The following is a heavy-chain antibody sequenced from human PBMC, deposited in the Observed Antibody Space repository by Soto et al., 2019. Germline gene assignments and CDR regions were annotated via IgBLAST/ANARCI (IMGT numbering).Heavy chain of an antibody. CDR2: IIPIFGTA. Sequence: QVQLVQSGAEMKKPGSSVKVSCKASGGTFSSFAIRWVRQAPGQGLEWMGGIIPIFGTATYAQKFQGRVKITADESTTTAYMDLSSLRPEDTAVYYCARADAGSYYGYCFDCWGQGTLVTVSS. V-gene: IGHV1-69*01. D-gene: IGHD1-26*01. CDR1: GGTFSSFA. CDR3: ARADAGSYYGYCFDC. J-gene: IGHJ4*02.